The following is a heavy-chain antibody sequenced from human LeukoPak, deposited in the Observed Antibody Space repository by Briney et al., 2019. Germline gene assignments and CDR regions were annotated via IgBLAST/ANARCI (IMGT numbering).Heavy chain of an antibody. CDR3: ARGTWISSGWFVDY. J-gene: IGHJ4*02. CDR1: GGSISSGGYS. D-gene: IGHD6-19*01. V-gene: IGHV4-30-2*01. CDR2: IYHSGST. Sequence: SETLSLTCAVSGGSISSGGYSWSWIRQPPGKGLEWIGYIYHSGSTYYNPSLKSRVTISVDRSKNQFSLKLSSVTAADTAVYYCARGTWISSGWFVDYWGQGTLVTVSS.